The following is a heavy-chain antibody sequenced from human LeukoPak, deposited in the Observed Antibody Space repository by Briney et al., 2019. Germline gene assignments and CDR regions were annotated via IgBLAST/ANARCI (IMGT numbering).Heavy chain of an antibody. CDR2: ISSSSSYI. CDR1: GFTFSSYR. Sequence: PGGSLRLSCAASGFTFSSYRMNWVRQAPGKGLEWVSSISSSSSYIYYADSVKGRFTISRDNAKNSLYLQMNSLRAEDTAVYYCARVDPNLEWTKSSDHWGQGTLVTVSS. V-gene: IGHV3-21*01. CDR3: ARVDPNLEWTKSSDH. J-gene: IGHJ4*02. D-gene: IGHD3-3*01.